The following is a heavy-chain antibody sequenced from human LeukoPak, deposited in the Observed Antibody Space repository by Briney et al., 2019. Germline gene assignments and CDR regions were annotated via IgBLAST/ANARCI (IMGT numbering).Heavy chain of an antibody. V-gene: IGHV4-59*01. CDR3: ARGLPYYYYYYMDV. CDR1: GGSISSYY. CDR2: IYYSGST. J-gene: IGHJ6*03. Sequence: SETLSLTCTVSGGSISSYYWSWIRQPPGKGLEWIGYIYYSGSTNYNPSLKSRVTISVDTSKNQFSLKLSSVTAADTAVYYCARGLPYYYYYYMDVWGKGTTVTVSS.